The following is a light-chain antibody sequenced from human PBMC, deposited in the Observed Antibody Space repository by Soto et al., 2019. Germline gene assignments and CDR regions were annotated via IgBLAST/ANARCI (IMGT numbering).Light chain of an antibody. CDR1: QDIAHY. V-gene: IGKV1-27*01. J-gene: IGKJ5*01. Sequence: DIQMTQSPSSLSASVGDRVTITCRASQDIAHYLAWYQQKPGKVPQVLISSASTLQSGVSSRFSGSGSGTDFTLTINSLQPEDVATYYCQRYNSAPSTFGQGTRLEIK. CDR2: SAS. CDR3: QRYNSAPST.